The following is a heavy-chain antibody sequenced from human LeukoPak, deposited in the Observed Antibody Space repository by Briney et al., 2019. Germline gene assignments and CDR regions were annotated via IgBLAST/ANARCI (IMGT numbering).Heavy chain of an antibody. D-gene: IGHD3-22*01. CDR1: GFTFSSYS. J-gene: IGHJ4*02. CDR3: ARGEKTYYDAGY. V-gene: IGHV3-21*01. CDR2: ISSSSSYI. Sequence: RAGGSLRLSCAASGFTFSSYSMNWVRQAPGKGLEWVSSISSSSSYIYYADSVKGRFTISRDNAKNSLYLQMNSLRAEDTAVYYCARGEKTYYDAGYWGQGTLVTVSS.